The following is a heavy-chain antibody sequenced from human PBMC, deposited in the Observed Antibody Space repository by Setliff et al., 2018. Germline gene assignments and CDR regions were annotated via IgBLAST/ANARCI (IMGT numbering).Heavy chain of an antibody. Sequence: SVKVSCKASGGTFSSYGISWVRQAPGQGLEWMGGTIPIFGTTDYAQKFQGRVTIITDESTSTAFMQLSSLRSEDMAVYYCVREGVDSRSSTDYRYYMDVWGKGTTVTVSS. CDR1: GGTFSSYG. CDR2: TIPIFGTT. V-gene: IGHV1-69*05. D-gene: IGHD3-22*01. J-gene: IGHJ6*03. CDR3: VREGVDSRSSTDYRYYMDV.